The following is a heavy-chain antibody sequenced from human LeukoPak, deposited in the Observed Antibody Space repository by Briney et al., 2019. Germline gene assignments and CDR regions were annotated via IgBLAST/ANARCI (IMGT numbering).Heavy chain of an antibody. CDR3: AKGLHSSSWNDAFDI. D-gene: IGHD6-13*01. Sequence: GGSLRLSCAASGFTFSSYGMRWVRQAPGKGLEWVAFIRYDGSNKYYADSVKGRFTISRDNSKNMLYLQMNSLRSEDTAVYYCAKGLHSSSWNDAFDIWGQGTMVTVSS. CDR2: IRYDGSNK. V-gene: IGHV3-30*02. J-gene: IGHJ3*02. CDR1: GFTFSSYG.